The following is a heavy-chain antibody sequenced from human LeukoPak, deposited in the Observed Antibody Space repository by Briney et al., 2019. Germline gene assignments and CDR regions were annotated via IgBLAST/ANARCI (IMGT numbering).Heavy chain of an antibody. CDR1: GYTFTSHD. J-gene: IGHJ3*02. D-gene: IGHD4-23*01. CDR2: MNPNSGNT. Sequence: ASVKVSYKASGYTFTSHDINWVRQAPGQGLEWMGWMNPNSGNTGYAQKFQGRVTITRNNSISTVYMELSSLRSEDTAVYYCARRLGLRWDLQAFDIWGQGTMVTVPS. CDR3: ARRLGLRWDLQAFDI. V-gene: IGHV1-8*03.